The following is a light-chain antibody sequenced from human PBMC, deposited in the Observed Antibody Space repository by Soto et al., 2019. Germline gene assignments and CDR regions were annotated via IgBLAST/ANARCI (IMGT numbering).Light chain of an antibody. CDR3: CSFASQTPVK. CDR2: EGG. V-gene: IGLV2-23*01. CDR1: SDDVGVYDL. Sequence: QSALTQPASVSGSPGQPITISCTGTSDDVGVYDLVSWYRQYPGQAPQLILYEGGRRPSGVSDRFSGSRSGNTASLTISGLEAEDEAEYYCCSFASQTPVKFGGGTKLTVL. J-gene: IGLJ2*01.